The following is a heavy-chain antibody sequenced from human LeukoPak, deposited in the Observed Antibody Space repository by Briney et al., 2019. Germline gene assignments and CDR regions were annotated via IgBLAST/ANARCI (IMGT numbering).Heavy chain of an antibody. CDR3: ATAGMTTGSPAGFGY. Sequence: GGSLRLSCAASGFTFSNAWMSWVRQAPGKGLEWVGRIKGKADGGTTDYAAPVKGRFTISRDDSKNTLYLQMNSLKTEDTAVYYCATAGMTTGSPAGFGYWGQGTLVTVSS. V-gene: IGHV3-15*01. CDR2: IKGKADGGTT. J-gene: IGHJ4*02. D-gene: IGHD1-1*01. CDR1: GFTFSNAW.